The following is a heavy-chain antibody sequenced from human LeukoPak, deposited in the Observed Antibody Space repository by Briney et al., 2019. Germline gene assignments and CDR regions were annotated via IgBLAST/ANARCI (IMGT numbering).Heavy chain of an antibody. CDR1: GYTFTGYY. D-gene: IGHD6-19*01. CDR2: INPNSGGT. Sequence: GASVKVSCKASGYTFTGYYMHWVRQAPGQGLVWMGRINPNSGGTNYAQKFQGRVTMTRDTSISTAYMELSRLRSDDTAVYYCARRTRQWLVRDLLDYWGQGTLVTVSS. V-gene: IGHV1-2*06. CDR3: ARRTRQWLVRDLLDY. J-gene: IGHJ4*02.